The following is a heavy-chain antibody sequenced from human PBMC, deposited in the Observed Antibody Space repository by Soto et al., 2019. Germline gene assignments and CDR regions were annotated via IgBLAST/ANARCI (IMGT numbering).Heavy chain of an antibody. CDR3: ASRTSHYGSGSYYGYYYYYYMDV. Sequence: SSETLSLTCAVSSGSISSSNWWSWVRQPPGKGLEWIGEIYHSGSTNYNPSLKSRVTISVDKSKNQFSLKLSSVTAADTAVYYCASRTSHYGSGSYYGYYYYYYMDVWGKGTTVTVSS. CDR2: IYHSGST. V-gene: IGHV4-4*02. J-gene: IGHJ6*03. D-gene: IGHD3-10*01. CDR1: SGSISSSNW.